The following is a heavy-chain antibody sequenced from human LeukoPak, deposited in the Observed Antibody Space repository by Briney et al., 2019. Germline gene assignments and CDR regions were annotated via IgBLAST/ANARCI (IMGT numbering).Heavy chain of an antibody. CDR1: PYSFTSHW. CDR3: ARQNRGGSHTTGYYFDY. V-gene: IGHV5-51*01. D-gene: IGHD1-26*01. J-gene: IGHJ4*02. CDR2: VYAGDSDT. Sequence: GESLKISCTSSPYSFTSHWIGWVRQKPGKGLEWVGLVYAGDSDTIYSPSFQGQVTMSADKSTSPVYLQWSGLKASDTATYFCARQNRGGSHTTGYYFDYWGLGTLVTVSS.